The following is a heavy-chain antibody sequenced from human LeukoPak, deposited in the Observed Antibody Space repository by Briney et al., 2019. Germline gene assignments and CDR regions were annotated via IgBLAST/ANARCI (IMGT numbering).Heavy chain of an antibody. CDR2: IYPSGTT. CDR3: ARGQEVVAENYFDY. V-gene: IGHV4-61*02. Sequence: KTSQTLSLTCTVSGGSISSGSYYWSWIRQPAGKGLEWIGRIYPSGTTNSNPSLKSRVTLSVDTSKNQFSLKLRSVTAADTAVYYCARGQEVVAENYFDYWGQGTLVTVSS. D-gene: IGHD5-12*01. CDR1: GGSISSGSYY. J-gene: IGHJ4*02.